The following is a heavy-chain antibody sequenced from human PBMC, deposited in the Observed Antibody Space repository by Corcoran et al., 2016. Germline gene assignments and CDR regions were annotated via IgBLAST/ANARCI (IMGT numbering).Heavy chain of an antibody. Sequence: EVQLVQSGAEVKKPGESLKISCKGSGYNFANQWIGWVRQMPGKGLEGMGIIYPGDSETLYSPSFQGQVTISADKSSNTAYLQWSSLKASDTAMYYCAKRIAHKQSEPTMPPWFDPWGQGTLVTVSS. CDR2: IYPGDSET. V-gene: IGHV5-51*01. CDR1: GYNFANQW. J-gene: IGHJ5*02. CDR3: AKRIAHKQSEPTMPPWFDP. D-gene: IGHD2-2*01.